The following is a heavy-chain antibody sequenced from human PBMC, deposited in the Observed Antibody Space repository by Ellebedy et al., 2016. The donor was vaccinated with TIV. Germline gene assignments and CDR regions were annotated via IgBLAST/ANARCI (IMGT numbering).Heavy chain of an antibody. Sequence: AASVKVSCKAPGYTFTSYDINWVRQATGQGLEWMGWMNPNSGNTGYAQKFQGRATMTRNTSINTAYMELSSLRSEDTAVYYCARPMTTVTPRGYFDSWGQGTLVTVSS. V-gene: IGHV1-8*01. CDR3: ARPMTTVTPRGYFDS. J-gene: IGHJ4*02. CDR1: GYTFTSYD. D-gene: IGHD4-17*01. CDR2: MNPNSGNT.